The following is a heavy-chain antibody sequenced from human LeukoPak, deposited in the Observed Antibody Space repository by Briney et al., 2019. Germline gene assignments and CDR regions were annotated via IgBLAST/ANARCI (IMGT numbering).Heavy chain of an antibody. D-gene: IGHD5-18*01. Sequence: RASVKVSCKASGYTFTSYDINWVRQATGQGLEWMGRIIPILGIANYAQKFQGRVTITADKSMSTAYMELSSLRSEDTAVYYCARSNVDTAMGFDYWGQGTLVTVSS. V-gene: IGHV1-69*04. J-gene: IGHJ4*02. CDR2: IIPILGIA. CDR1: GYTFTSYD. CDR3: ARSNVDTAMGFDY.